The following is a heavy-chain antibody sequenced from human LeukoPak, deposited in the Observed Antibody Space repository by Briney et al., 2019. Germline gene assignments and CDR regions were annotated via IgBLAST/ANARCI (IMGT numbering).Heavy chain of an antibody. CDR3: ARDRRVPAANNWFDP. D-gene: IGHD2-2*01. V-gene: IGHV1-2*02. J-gene: IGHJ5*02. CDR2: INPNSGGT. CDR1: GYTFTGYY. Sequence: ASVKVSCKASGYTFTGYYMHWVRQAPGQGLEWMGWINPNSGGTNYAQKFQGRVTMTRDTSISTAYMKLSRLRSDDTAVYYCARDRRVPAANNWFDPWGQGTLVTVSS.